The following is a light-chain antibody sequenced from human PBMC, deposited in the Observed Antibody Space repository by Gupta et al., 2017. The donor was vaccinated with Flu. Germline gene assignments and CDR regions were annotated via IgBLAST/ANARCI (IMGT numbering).Light chain of an antibody. J-gene: IGLJ3*02. Sequence: QSVLTQPPSASGTPGQRVTISCSGSSSNIGSNTVNWYQQLPGTAPNLLIYSNNLRPSGVPDRFSCSKSGTSDSLAISGLQSEDEAEYDCSAWDDSLNVLFVFGGGTKLTVL. CDR1: SSNIGSNT. V-gene: IGLV1-44*01. CDR2: SNN. CDR3: SAWDDSLNVLFV.